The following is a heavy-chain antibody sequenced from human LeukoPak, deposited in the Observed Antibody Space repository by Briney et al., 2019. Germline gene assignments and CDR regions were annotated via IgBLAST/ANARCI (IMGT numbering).Heavy chain of an antibody. CDR1: GFTVDNNY. J-gene: IGHJ4*02. D-gene: IGHD6-13*01. CDR2: SYTGGTT. CDR3: AKERGSWSFDY. V-gene: IGHV3-66*01. Sequence: GGSLRLSCAASGFTVDNNYMSWVPQAPGQGLEWVSVSYTGGTTNYADCVKSRLTISRDTSKNMLYLQMTSLRAEDTAVYYCAKERGSWSFDYWGQGTLVTVSS.